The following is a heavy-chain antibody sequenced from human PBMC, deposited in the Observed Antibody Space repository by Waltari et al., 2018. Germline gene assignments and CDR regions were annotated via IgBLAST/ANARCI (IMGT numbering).Heavy chain of an antibody. J-gene: IGHJ4*02. CDR1: GGSIDSGSYY. CDR2: IYPSGST. CDR3: ARGPLLSKVDY. V-gene: IGHV4-61*02. D-gene: IGHD1-26*01. Sequence: QVQLQESGPGLVQPSQPLSLTCTVSGGSIDSGSYYWSWIRQPAGKGLERIGRIYPSGSTNYNPSRKSLVTKSVDTSKNQFSLNLSAVTAADTAVYYCARGPLLSKVDYWGQGTLVTVSS.